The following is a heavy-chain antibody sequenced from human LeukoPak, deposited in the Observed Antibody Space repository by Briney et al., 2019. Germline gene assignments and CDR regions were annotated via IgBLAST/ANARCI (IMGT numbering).Heavy chain of an antibody. D-gene: IGHD6-19*01. Sequence: SQTLSLTCAISGDSVSSNSAAWNWIRQSPSRGLEWLGRTYYRSKWYNDYAVSVKSRITINPDTSKNQFSLQLNSVTPEDTAVYYCARGIAVADRGPFYYYYYMDVWGKGTTVIVS. V-gene: IGHV6-1*01. CDR2: TYYRSKWYN. CDR1: GDSVSSNSAA. J-gene: IGHJ6*03. CDR3: ARGIAVADRGPFYYYYYMDV.